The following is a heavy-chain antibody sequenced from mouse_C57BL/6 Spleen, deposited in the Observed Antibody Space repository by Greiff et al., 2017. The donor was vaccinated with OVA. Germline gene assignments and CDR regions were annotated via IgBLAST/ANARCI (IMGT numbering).Heavy chain of an antibody. CDR3: ARVPYGSSPYWYFDV. Sequence: VQLKESGPGLVKPSQSLSLTCSVTGYSITSGYYWNWIRQFPGNKLEWMGYISYDGSNNYNPSLKNRISITRDTSKNQFFLKLNSVTTEDTATYYCARVPYGSSPYWYFDVWGTGTTVTVSS. CDR2: ISYDGSN. CDR1: GYSITSGYY. V-gene: IGHV3-6*01. J-gene: IGHJ1*03. D-gene: IGHD1-1*01.